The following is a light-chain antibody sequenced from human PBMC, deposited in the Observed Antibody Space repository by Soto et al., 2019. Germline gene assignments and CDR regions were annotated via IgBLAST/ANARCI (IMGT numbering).Light chain of an antibody. CDR2: DAF. J-gene: IGKJ1*01. Sequence: EIVFTQSPATLSLSPGERATLSCRASQSVSSYLAWYRQKPGQAPRLLIYDAFHRETGIPARFSGSGAGTEFTLTISDVQPEDFSLYYCHQRQSWTRTFGQGTKVDIK. CDR1: QSVSSY. CDR3: HQRQSWTRT. V-gene: IGKV3-11*01.